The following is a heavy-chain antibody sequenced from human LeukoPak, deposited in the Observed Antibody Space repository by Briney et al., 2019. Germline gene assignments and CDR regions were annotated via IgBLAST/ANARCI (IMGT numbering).Heavy chain of an antibody. CDR2: IRRRAYGGAA. Sequence: GGPLRLSCTTSGFAFDDFAMSWVRRPAGKGLEWVGFIRRRAYGGAAEYAASVKGRFIISRDDSKGIAYLQMNSLKTEDTAVYYCSRNGLVDFDYWGQGSRVIVSP. V-gene: IGHV3-49*04. CDR1: GFAFDDFA. CDR3: SRNGLVDFDY. J-gene: IGHJ4*02.